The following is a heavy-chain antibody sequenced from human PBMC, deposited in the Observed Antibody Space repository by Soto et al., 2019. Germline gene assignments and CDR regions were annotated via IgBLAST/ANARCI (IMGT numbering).Heavy chain of an antibody. CDR3: ARDGEEQWLVRGAFDI. V-gene: IGHV1-69*13. CDR2: IIPIFGTA. CDR1: GGTFSSYA. D-gene: IGHD6-19*01. J-gene: IGHJ3*02. Sequence: SVKVSCKASGGTFSSYAISWVRQAPGQGLEWMGGIIPIFGTANYAQKFQGRVTITADESTSTAYMELSSLRSEDTAVYYCARDGEEQWLVRGAFDIWGQGTMVTVSS.